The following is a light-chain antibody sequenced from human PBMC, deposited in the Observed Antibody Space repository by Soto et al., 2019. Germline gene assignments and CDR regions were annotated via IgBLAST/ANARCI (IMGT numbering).Light chain of an antibody. J-gene: IGKJ4*01. CDR2: LGS. V-gene: IGKV2-28*01. CDR3: MQAVQRPVT. CDR1: RTLLQSDGYNY. Sequence: DVVMTQTPLSLPVTPGEPASISCRSSRTLLQSDGYNYLAWYLQKPGQSPQLLIYLGSNRASGVPDRFSGSGSGTDFTLKISRVEAEDVGVYYCMQAVQRPVTFGGGTKVEIK.